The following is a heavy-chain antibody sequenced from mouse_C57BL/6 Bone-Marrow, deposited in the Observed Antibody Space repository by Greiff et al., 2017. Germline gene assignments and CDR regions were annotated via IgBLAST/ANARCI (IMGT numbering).Heavy chain of an antibody. V-gene: IGHV1-37*01. CDR2: INPYNGDT. D-gene: IGHD2-4*01. Sequence: VHVKQSGPELVKPGASVKISCKASGYSFTGYFMNWVKQSHGKSLEWIGRINPYNGDTFYNQKFKGKATLTVDQSSSTAYMQLNSLTSEDSTVYYCARGYDYDYAMDYGGQGTSVTVSS. J-gene: IGHJ4*01. CDR1: GYSFTGYF. CDR3: ARGYDYDYAMDY.